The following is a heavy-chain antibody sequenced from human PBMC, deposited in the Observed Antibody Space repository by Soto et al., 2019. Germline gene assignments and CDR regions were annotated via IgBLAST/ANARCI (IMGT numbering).Heavy chain of an antibody. Sequence: SETLSLTCAVYGGSFSGYYWSWIRQPPGKGLEWIGEINHSGSTNYNPSLKSRVTISVDTSKNQFSLKLSSVTAADTAVYYCARAPQPDWSDPWGQGTLVTVSS. J-gene: IGHJ5*02. V-gene: IGHV4-34*01. CDR1: GGSFSGYY. CDR2: INHSGST. CDR3: ARAPQPDWSDP. D-gene: IGHD2-2*01.